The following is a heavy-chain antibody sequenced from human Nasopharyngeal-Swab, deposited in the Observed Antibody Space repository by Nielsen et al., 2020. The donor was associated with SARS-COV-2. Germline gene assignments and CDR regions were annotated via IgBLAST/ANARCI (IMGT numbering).Heavy chain of an antibody. CDR3: ARAHVSMIAGGPFDY. D-gene: IGHD3-22*01. J-gene: IGHJ4*02. CDR2: ISYDGSNK. V-gene: IGHV3-30-3*01. Sequence: GESLKISCAASGFTFSSYAMHWVRQAPGKGLEWVAVISYDGSNKYYADSVKGRFTTSRDNSKNTLYLQMNSLRAEDTAVYYCARAHVSMIAGGPFDYWGQGTLVTVSS. CDR1: GFTFSSYA.